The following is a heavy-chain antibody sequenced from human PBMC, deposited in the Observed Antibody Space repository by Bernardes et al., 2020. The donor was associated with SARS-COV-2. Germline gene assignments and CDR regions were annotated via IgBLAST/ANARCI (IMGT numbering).Heavy chain of an antibody. CDR1: GFTFSNLL. Sequence: GGSLRLSCAASGFTFSNLLFSWFRQAPGKGLEWVSSISGAGIYTYYGDSVRGRFTTSRDNTRTSVFLQMESLRAEDTAVYYCARDVGGTDWRFGFLVWGPGTMV. J-gene: IGHJ3*01. V-gene: IGHV3-21*01. D-gene: IGHD3-9*01. CDR3: ARDVGGTDWRFGFLV. CDR2: ISGAGIYT.